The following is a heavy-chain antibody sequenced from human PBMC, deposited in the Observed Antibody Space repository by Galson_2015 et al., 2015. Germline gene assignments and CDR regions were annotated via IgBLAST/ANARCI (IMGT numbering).Heavy chain of an antibody. CDR3: AKYGVRGILGSNYFEY. V-gene: IGHV3-23*01. J-gene: IGHJ4*02. CDR2: ITASGANT. CDR1: GFTFSNSA. Sequence: PRLSCAASGFTFSNSAMTWVRLAPGKGLEWVSGITASGANTYYADSVRGRFTISRDNSKNTVYLQMNSLRAEDTALYYCAKYGVRGILGSNYFEYWGQGTLVTVSS. D-gene: IGHD3-10*01.